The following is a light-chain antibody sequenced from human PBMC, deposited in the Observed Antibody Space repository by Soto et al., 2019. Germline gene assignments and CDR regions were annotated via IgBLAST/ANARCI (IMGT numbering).Light chain of an antibody. CDR3: SSYAGSSTGV. Sequence: QSALTQPASASGSPGQSITISCTGTSSDVGSYNYVSWYQQHPGKAPKLMIYEVSNRPSGVSNRLSGSKSGNTASLTISGLQAEDEANYYCSSYAGSSTGVFGGGTKLTVL. J-gene: IGLJ3*02. CDR1: SSDVGSYNY. CDR2: EVS. V-gene: IGLV2-14*01.